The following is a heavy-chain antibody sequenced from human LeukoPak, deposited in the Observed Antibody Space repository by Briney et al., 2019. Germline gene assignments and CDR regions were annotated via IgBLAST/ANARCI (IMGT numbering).Heavy chain of an antibody. Sequence: GGSLRLSCAASGFTFSSYAMSWVRQAPGKGLEWVSAISGSGGSTYYADSVKGRFTISRDNSKNTLYLQMNSLRAEDTAVYYCAKVRIVVVSAHLRWYFDLWGRGTLVTVSS. D-gene: IGHD2-21*02. V-gene: IGHV3-23*01. CDR2: ISGSGGST. CDR1: GFTFSSYA. J-gene: IGHJ2*01. CDR3: AKVRIVVVSAHLRWYFDL.